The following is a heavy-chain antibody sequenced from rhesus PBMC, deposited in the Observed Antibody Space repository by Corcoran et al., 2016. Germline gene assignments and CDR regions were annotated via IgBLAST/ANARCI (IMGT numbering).Heavy chain of an antibody. CDR2: IYWDDDK. CDR3: ARTVLQYLDWSHGNWFDF. J-gene: IGHJ3*01. V-gene: IGHV2S1*01. Sequence: QVTLKESGPALVKPTQTLTLTCTFSGFSISTSGMGVGWIRQPPGKALEWLALIYWDDDKYYRTTLKSRLTISKDTSKNQVVLKMTNMEPVDTATYYCARTVLQYLDWSHGNWFDFWGQGLRVTVSS. D-gene: IGHD3-3*01. CDR1: GFSISTSGMG.